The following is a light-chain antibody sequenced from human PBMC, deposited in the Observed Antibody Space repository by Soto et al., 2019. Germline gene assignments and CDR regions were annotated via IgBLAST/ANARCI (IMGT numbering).Light chain of an antibody. CDR3: QQYNSYSQFT. CDR2: AAS. V-gene: IGKV1D-16*01. Sequence: DIQMTQSPSSVSAAVGDRVTITCRASQGINKWLAWYQQKPGKAPQLLISAASTLRSGVPSRFSGSGSGTEFTLTISCLQPDDVATYHCQQYNSYSQFTFGPGTKVDIK. J-gene: IGKJ3*01. CDR1: QGINKW.